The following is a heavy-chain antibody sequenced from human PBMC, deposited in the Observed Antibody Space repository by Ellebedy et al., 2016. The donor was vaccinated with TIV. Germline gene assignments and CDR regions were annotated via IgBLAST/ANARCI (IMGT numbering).Heavy chain of an antibody. Sequence: GESLKISXAASGFTFSVHDMHWVRQAPGMGLEWVALISHDGRNTYYADSVKGRFTISRDNPKNILYLQMSSLRVEDMAVYNCARDPHGGYLDLWGKGTTVTVSS. CDR1: GFTFSVHD. CDR2: ISHDGRNT. CDR3: ARDPHGGYLDL. D-gene: IGHD2-15*01. J-gene: IGHJ6*03. V-gene: IGHV3-33*08.